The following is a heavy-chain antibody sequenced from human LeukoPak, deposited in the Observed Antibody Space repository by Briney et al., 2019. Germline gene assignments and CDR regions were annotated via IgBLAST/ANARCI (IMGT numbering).Heavy chain of an antibody. Sequence: GGPLRLSCAASGFTFSSYWMSWVRQAPGKGLEWVANIKQDGSEKYYVDSVKGRFTISRDNAKNSLYLQMNSLRAEDTAVYYCAREWGYSPGYYGMDVWGQGTTVTVSS. D-gene: IGHD5-18*01. CDR3: AREWGYSPGYYGMDV. J-gene: IGHJ6*02. V-gene: IGHV3-7*05. CDR1: GFTFSSYW. CDR2: IKQDGSEK.